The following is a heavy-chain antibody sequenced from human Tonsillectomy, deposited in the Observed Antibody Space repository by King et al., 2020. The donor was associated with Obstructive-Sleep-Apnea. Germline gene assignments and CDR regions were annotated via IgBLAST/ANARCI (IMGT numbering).Heavy chain of an antibody. Sequence: TLKESGPVLVKPTETLTLTCTVSGFSLSNAKMGVTWIRQPPGKALEWLAHIFSGDEKSYSTSLKRRLTISRDTSKSQVVLTMTNMDPLDTGTYYCARVQGDPYYTESGGYANDFWGQGTLVTVSS. CDR1: GFSLSNAKMG. CDR3: ARVQGDPYYTESGGYANDF. J-gene: IGHJ4*02. V-gene: IGHV2-26*01. CDR2: IFSGDEK. D-gene: IGHD3-22*01.